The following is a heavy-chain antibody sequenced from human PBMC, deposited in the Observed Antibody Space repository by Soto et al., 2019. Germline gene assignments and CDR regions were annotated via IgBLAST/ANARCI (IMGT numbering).Heavy chain of an antibody. CDR3: ARGPEFSSGWFEYFQH. J-gene: IGHJ1*01. V-gene: IGHV3-21*01. CDR2: ISSSSSYI. CDR1: GFTFSSYS. D-gene: IGHD6-19*01. Sequence: GGSLRLSCAASGFTFSSYSMNWVRQAPGKGLEWVSSISSSSSYIYYADSVKGRFTISRDNAKNSLYLQMNSLRAEDTAVYYCARGPEFSSGWFEYFQHWGQGTLVTVSS.